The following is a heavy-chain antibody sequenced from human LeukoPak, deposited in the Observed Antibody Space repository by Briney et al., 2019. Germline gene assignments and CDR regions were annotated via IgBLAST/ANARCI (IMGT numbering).Heavy chain of an antibody. J-gene: IGHJ4*02. V-gene: IGHV3-21*01. CDR2: ISPTGGAI. CDR3: ASGFRERGCYY. Sequence: GGSLRLSCAASGFTFISYSMNWVRQAPGRGLEWVSSISPTGGAIFSAASLRGRIIIYRDNDKNSLFLQMNRLTAEDTALYFCASGFRERGCYYWGEGTLVTVSS. CDR1: GFTFISYS. D-gene: IGHD2-2*03.